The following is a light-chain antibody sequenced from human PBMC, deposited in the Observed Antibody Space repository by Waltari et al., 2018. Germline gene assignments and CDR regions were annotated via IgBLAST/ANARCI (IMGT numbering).Light chain of an antibody. CDR3: MQALQRPFT. CDR2: LAS. J-gene: IGKJ3*01. V-gene: IGKV2-28*01. CDR1: EGLPSSGYTY. Sequence: VVMTQSPLSLSVSPGEPASISCRSSEGLPSSGYTYLDWYLQKPGQSPQLLISLASTRASGVPDRFSGSGSDTDFTLKISRVEAEDVGLYYCMQALQRPFTFGPGTKVEIK.